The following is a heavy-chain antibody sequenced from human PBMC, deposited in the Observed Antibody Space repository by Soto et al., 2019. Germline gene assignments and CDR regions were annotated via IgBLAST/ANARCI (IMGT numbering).Heavy chain of an antibody. CDR2: IIPIFGTA. V-gene: IGHV1-69*01. D-gene: IGHD3-22*01. CDR1: GGTFSSYA. Sequence: QVQLVQSGAEAKKPGSSVKVSCKASGGTFSSYAISWVRQAPGQGLEWMGGIIPIFGTANYAQKFQGRVTITADESTSTAYMELSSLRSEDTAVYYCARDLKRYYDSSGYGYYYYGMDVWGHGTTVTVSS. CDR3: ARDLKRYYDSSGYGYYYYGMDV. J-gene: IGHJ6*02.